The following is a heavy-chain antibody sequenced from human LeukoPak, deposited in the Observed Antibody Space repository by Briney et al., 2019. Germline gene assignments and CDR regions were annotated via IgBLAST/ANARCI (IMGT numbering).Heavy chain of an antibody. Sequence: SETLSLTCTVSGGSIRSSYYYWGWIRQPPGKGLEWIGYIYYSGSIYYNPSLKSRVIISVDTSKNQFSLKLSSVTAADTAVYYCARVRNWGIFDYWGQGTLVTVSS. V-gene: IGHV4-30-4*08. CDR1: GGSIRSSYYY. J-gene: IGHJ4*02. CDR3: ARVRNWGIFDY. D-gene: IGHD7-27*01. CDR2: IYYSGSI.